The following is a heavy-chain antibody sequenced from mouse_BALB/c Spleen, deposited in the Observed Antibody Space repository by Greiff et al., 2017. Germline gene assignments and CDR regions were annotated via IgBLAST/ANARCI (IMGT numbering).Heavy chain of an antibody. J-gene: IGHJ1*01. D-gene: IGHD1-1*01. V-gene: IGHV1-9*01. CDR2: ILPGSGST. CDR1: GYTFSSYW. Sequence: QVQLQQSGAELMKPGASVKISCKATGYTFSSYWIEWVKQRPGHGLEWIGEILPGSGSTNYNEKFKGKATFTADTSSNTAYMQLSSLTSEDSAVYYCASFYYYGSRYFDVWGAGTTVTVSS. CDR3: ASFYYYGSRYFDV.